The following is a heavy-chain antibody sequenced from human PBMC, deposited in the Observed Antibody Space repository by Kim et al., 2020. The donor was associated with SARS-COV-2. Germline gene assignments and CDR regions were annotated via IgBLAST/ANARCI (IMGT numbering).Heavy chain of an antibody. CDR2: ISAYNGNT. V-gene: IGHV1-18*01. J-gene: IGHJ6*02. Sequence: ASVKVSCKASGYTFTSYGISWVRQAPGQGLEWMGWISAYNGNTNYAQKIQGRVTMTTDTSTSTAYMELRSLRSDDTAVYYCARSGDSSYYYYGMDVWGQGTTVTVSS. D-gene: IGHD3-10*01. CDR3: ARSGDSSYYYYGMDV. CDR1: GYTFTSYG.